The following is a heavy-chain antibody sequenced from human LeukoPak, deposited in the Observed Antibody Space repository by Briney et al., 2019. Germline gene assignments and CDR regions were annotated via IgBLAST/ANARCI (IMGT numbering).Heavy chain of an antibody. CDR1: GFTFSDYY. V-gene: IGHV3-11*04. D-gene: IGHD3-3*01. CDR2: ISSSGSTI. CDR3: ARTYYDFWSGYYTEY. J-gene: IGHJ4*02. Sequence: PGGSLRLSCAASGFTFSDYYMSWIRQAPGKGLEWVSYISSSGSTIYYADSVKGRFTISRDNAKNSLYLQMNSLRAEDTAAYYCARTYYDFWSGYYTEYWGQGTLVTVSS.